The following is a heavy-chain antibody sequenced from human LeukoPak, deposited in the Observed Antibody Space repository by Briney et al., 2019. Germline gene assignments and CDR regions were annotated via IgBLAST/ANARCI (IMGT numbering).Heavy chain of an antibody. V-gene: IGHV1-69*10. CDR1: GGTFSSYA. Sequence: ASVKVSCKASGGTFSSYAISWVRQAPGQGLEWMGGIIPILGTANYAQKFQGRVTITADKSTSTAYMELSSLRSEDTAVYYCARVWFYYGSGSRGAYYFDYWGQGTLVTVSS. J-gene: IGHJ4*02. CDR3: ARVWFYYGSGSRGAYYFDY. CDR2: IIPILGTA. D-gene: IGHD3-10*01.